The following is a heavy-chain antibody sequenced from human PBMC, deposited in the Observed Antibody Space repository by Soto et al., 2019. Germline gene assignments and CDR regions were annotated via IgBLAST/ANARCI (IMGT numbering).Heavy chain of an antibody. J-gene: IGHJ4*02. CDR3: ARHGPIAAAGTVFDY. Sequence: SETLSLTCTVSGGSISNYYWSWIRQPPGKGLEWIGYIYYSGSTRYNPPLKSRVTISVDTSKNQFSLKLSSVTAADTAVYYCARHGPIAAAGTVFDYWGQGTLVTVSS. V-gene: IGHV4-59*08. CDR2: IYYSGST. CDR1: GGSISNYY. D-gene: IGHD6-13*01.